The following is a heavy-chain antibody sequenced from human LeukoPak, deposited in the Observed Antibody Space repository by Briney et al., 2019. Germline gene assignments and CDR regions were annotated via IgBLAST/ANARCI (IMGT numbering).Heavy chain of an antibody. CDR1: GYTLTELS. CDR2: INPNSGGT. D-gene: IGHD6-13*01. Sequence: GASVKVSCKVSGYTLTELSMHWVRQAPGQGLEWMGWINPNSGGTNYAQKFQGRVTMTRDTSISTAYMELSRLRSDDTAVYYCARVGRGSMLSWVDYWGQGTLVTVSS. J-gene: IGHJ4*02. CDR3: ARVGRGSMLSWVDY. V-gene: IGHV1-2*02.